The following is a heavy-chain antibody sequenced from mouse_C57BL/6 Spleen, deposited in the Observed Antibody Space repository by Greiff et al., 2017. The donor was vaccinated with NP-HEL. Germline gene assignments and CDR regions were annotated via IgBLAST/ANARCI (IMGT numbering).Heavy chain of an antibody. J-gene: IGHJ2*01. V-gene: IGHV1-42*01. CDR2: INPSTGGT. CDR3: ARSWVTTVVAPFYY. CDR1: GYSFTGYY. Sequence: VQLKESGPELVKPGASVKISCKASGYSFTGYYMNWVKQSPEKSLEWIGEINPSTGGTTYNQKFKAKATLTVDKSSSTAYMQLKSLTSEDSAVYYCARSWVTTVVAPFYYWGQGTTLTVAS. D-gene: IGHD1-1*01.